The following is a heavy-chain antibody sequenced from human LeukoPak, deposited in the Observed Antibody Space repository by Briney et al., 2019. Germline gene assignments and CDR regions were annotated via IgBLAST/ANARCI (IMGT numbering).Heavy chain of an antibody. D-gene: IGHD3-22*01. Sequence: PGGSLRLSCAASGFTFSSYTMNWVRQAPGKGLEWVSSISSSSSIYYADSVKGRFTISRDNAKNSLFLQMNSLRAGDTAVYYCARDYYYDSSGYYPDYWGQGTLVTVSS. CDR3: ARDYYYDSSGYYPDY. V-gene: IGHV3-21*01. CDR2: ISSSSSI. CDR1: GFTFSSYT. J-gene: IGHJ4*02.